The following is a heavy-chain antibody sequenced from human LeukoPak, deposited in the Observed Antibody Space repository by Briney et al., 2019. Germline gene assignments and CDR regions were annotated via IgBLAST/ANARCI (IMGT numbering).Heavy chain of an antibody. J-gene: IGHJ4*02. V-gene: IGHV4-39*01. D-gene: IGHD5-12*01. Sequence: PSETLSLTCTVSGGSISSSSYYWGWIRQPPGKGLEWIGSIYYSGGTYYNPSLKSRVTISVDTSKNQFSLKLSSVTAADTAVYYCARLVATIRDLDYWGQGTLVTVSS. CDR3: ARLVATIRDLDY. CDR1: GGSISSSSYY. CDR2: IYYSGGT.